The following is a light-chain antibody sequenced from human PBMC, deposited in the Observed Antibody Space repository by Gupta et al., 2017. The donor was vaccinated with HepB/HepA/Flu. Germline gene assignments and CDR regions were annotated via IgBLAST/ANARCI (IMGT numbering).Light chain of an antibody. CDR2: AAS. CDR1: QGIGND. CDR3: QQYNHWPFT. J-gene: IGKJ3*01. Sequence: DVQMTKSPSSLSASVGDRVTITCRASQGIGNDLAWYQQKPGKVPKLLIYAASTLQSGVPARFSGGGSGTEFTLTISSLQPEDFATYYCQQYNHWPFTFGPGTKVDIK. V-gene: IGKV1-27*01.